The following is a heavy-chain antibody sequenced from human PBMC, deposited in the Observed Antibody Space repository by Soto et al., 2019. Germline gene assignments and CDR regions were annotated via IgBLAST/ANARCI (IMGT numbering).Heavy chain of an antibody. J-gene: IGHJ2*01. CDR3: VRDGATQMWRPWYFDL. Sequence: QVQLVESGGGVVQPGRSLRLSCAVSGFTFSNYAMHWVRQAPGKGLEWVAIVSHDGNNQYYADSAKGRFTISRDNSENTLYLQMNSLRTEDTAVFYCVRDGATQMWRPWYFDLWGRGTLVTVSS. CDR1: GFTFSNYA. V-gene: IGHV3-30-3*01. D-gene: IGHD2-21*01. CDR2: VSHDGNNQ.